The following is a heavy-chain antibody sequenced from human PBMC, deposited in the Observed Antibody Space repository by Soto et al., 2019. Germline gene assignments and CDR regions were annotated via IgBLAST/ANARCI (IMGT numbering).Heavy chain of an antibody. D-gene: IGHD3-10*01. V-gene: IGHV1-69*13. J-gene: IGHJ4*02. CDR2: IVPIFGTT. CDR1: GGTFIHYA. Sequence: SVKVSCKVSGGTFIHYAIDWVRLAPGQGLEWMGGIVPIFGTTYYTQKFQGRPTISADDPTTLAYLEISSLRCDDTDVYYCAGEYYYGSGSWYWGQGTLVTVSS. CDR3: AGEYYYGSGSWY.